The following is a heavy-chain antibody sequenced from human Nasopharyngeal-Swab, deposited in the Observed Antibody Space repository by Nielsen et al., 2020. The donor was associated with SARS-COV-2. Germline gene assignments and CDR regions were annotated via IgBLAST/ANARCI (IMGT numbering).Heavy chain of an antibody. D-gene: IGHD6-19*01. CDR2: ISYDGSNK. V-gene: IGHV3-30*04. J-gene: IGHJ4*02. CDR1: GFTFSSYA. CDR3: ARTGGPVNGLVVDY. Sequence: GESLKISCAASGFTFSSYAMHWVRQAPGKGLEWVAVISYDGSNKYYADSVKGRFTISRDNSKNTLYLQMNSLRAEDTAVYYCARTGGPVNGLVVDYWGQGTLVTVSS.